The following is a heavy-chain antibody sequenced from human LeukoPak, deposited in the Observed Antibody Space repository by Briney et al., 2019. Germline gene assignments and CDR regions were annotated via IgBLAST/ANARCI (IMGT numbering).Heavy chain of an antibody. J-gene: IGHJ4*01. V-gene: IGHV3-74*01. D-gene: IGHD6-6*01. CDR2: INSDGSNT. CDR1: GFTLSTHW. CDR3: ARYSSSSGGASYYLDY. Sequence: GGSLRLSXAASGFTLSTHWMHCASQAPRKGLVWVSRINSDGSNTSYADSVKGRFTISRDNAKNTLYLQMNSLRAEDTAVYYCARYSSSSGGASYYLDYWGHGTLVTVSS.